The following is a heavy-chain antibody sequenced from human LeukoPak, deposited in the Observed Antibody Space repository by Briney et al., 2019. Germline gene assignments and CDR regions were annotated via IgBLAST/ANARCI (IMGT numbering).Heavy chain of an antibody. CDR1: GVSISSDY. J-gene: IGHJ4*02. Sequence: SETLSLTCTVSGVSISSDYWSWIRQTPGKGLEWIGYIHYSGSTNYNPSLKSRVSISVDTSKNQFSLKLSSVTAADTAVYYCARLRGSGSWYRLGVFDYWGQGTLVTVSS. CDR2: IHYSGST. CDR3: ARLRGSGSWYRLGVFDY. V-gene: IGHV4-59*01. D-gene: IGHD6-13*01.